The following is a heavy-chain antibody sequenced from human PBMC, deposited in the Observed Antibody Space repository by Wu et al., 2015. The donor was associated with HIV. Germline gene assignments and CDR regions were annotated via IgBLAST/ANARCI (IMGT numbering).Heavy chain of an antibody. Sequence: QVQLVQSGAEVKKPGASVKVSCKASGYTFTSYYMHWVRQAPGQGLEWMGIINPSGGSTSYAQKFQGRVTMTRDTSTSTVYMELSSLRSEDTAVYYCASRVVATDVGGGLDYWGQGTLVTVSS. CDR3: ASRVVATDVGGGLDY. CDR1: GYTFTSYY. D-gene: IGHD5-12*01. V-gene: IGHV1-46*01. CDR2: INPSGGST. J-gene: IGHJ4*02.